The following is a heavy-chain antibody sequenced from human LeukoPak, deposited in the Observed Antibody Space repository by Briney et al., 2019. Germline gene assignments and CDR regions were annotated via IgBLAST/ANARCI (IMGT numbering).Heavy chain of an antibody. V-gene: IGHV1-2*02. Sequence: ASVKVSCKASGYTFTSYDISWVRQATGQGLEWMGWINPNSGGTNYAQKFQGGVTMTRDTSISTAYMELSRLRSDDTAVYYCARGLRDSTGYYYDDAFDIWGQGTMVTVSS. J-gene: IGHJ3*02. CDR1: GYTFTSYD. D-gene: IGHD3-22*01. CDR2: INPNSGGT. CDR3: ARGLRDSTGYYYDDAFDI.